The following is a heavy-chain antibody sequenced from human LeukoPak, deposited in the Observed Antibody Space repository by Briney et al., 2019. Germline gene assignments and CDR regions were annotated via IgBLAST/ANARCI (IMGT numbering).Heavy chain of an antibody. V-gene: IGHV3-30*02. CDR2: IRYDGSNK. CDR3: AKEIWPTVTIPGRTYFDY. D-gene: IGHD4-17*01. J-gene: IGHJ4*02. CDR1: GFTVSSNS. Sequence: GGSLRLSCTVSGFTVSSNSMSWVRQAPGKGLEWVAFIRYDGSNKQYADSVKGRFTISRDNSKNTVYLQMNSLRAEDTAVYYCAKEIWPTVTIPGRTYFDYWGQGTLVTVSS.